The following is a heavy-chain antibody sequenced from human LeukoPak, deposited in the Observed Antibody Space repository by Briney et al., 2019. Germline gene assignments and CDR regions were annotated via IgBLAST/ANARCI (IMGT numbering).Heavy chain of an antibody. CDR3: ARGQSKWTIVGVVYYMDV. CDR2: ISAYNGNT. J-gene: IGHJ6*03. Sequence: ASVKVSCKASGYTFTSYDINWVRQATGQGLEWMGWISAYNGNTNYAQKLQGRVTITRNTSISTAYMELSSLRSEDTAVYYCARGQSKWTIVGVVYYMDVWGKGITVTVSS. V-gene: IGHV1-8*01. D-gene: IGHD3-3*01. CDR1: GYTFTSYD.